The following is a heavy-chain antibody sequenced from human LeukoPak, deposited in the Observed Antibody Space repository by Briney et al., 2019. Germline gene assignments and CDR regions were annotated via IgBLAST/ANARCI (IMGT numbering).Heavy chain of an antibody. Sequence: XETLSLTCTVSGGSISRSSYYWGWLRQPPGTGLEWIGSIYYSGRNYYNPSLKRRVTISVDTSKNQFSLKLSSVTAADTAVYYCARGEYSSPIDYWGQGTLVTVSS. CDR2: IYYSGRN. D-gene: IGHD6-6*01. CDR3: ARGEYSSPIDY. V-gene: IGHV4-39*01. J-gene: IGHJ4*02. CDR1: GGSISRSSYY.